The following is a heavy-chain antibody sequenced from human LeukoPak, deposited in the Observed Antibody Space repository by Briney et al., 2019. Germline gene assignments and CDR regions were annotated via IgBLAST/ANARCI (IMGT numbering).Heavy chain of an antibody. CDR2: ISYDGSNK. J-gene: IGHJ4*02. Sequence: GRSLRLSCAASGFTFSSYGMHWVRQAPGKGLEWVAVISYDGSNKYYADSVKGRFTISRDNSKNTLYLQMNSLRAEDTAVYYCAKAPYSSSLPYYFDYWGQGTLVTVSS. CDR3: AKAPYSSSLPYYFDY. CDR1: GFTFSSYG. V-gene: IGHV3-30*18. D-gene: IGHD6-13*01.